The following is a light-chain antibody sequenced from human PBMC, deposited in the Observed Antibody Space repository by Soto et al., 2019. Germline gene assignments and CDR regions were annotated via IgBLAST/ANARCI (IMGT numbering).Light chain of an antibody. CDR2: GVS. J-gene: IGKJ1*01. CDR1: QTVSSSS. CDR3: HQYGSSPWT. Sequence: EIVLTQSPGTLSLSPGERATLSCRASQTVSSSSLAWYQQKPGQAPRLLIYGVSSRATGFTDRFSGSGSGTDFTLTISRLEPEDFAVYYCHQYGSSPWTFGQGTKVEIK. V-gene: IGKV3-20*01.